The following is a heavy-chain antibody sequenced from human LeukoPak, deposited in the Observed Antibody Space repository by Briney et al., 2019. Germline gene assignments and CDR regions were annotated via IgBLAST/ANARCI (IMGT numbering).Heavy chain of an antibody. J-gene: IGHJ4*02. CDR1: GFTFDDYA. CDR3: AKAQGYSSSFDY. V-gene: IGHV3-9*01. Sequence: PGGSLRLSCAASGFTFDDYAMLWVRQAPGKGLEWVSGISWNSGSIGYADSVKGRFTISRDNAKNSLYLQMNSLRAEDTALYYCAKAQGYSSSFDYWGQGTLVTVSS. CDR2: ISWNSGSI. D-gene: IGHD6-19*01.